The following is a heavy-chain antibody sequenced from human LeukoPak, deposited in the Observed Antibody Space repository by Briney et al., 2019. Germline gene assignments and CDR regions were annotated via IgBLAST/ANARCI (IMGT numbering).Heavy chain of an antibody. Sequence: TGGSLRLSCAASGFTFSSYAMSWVRQAPGKRLDWVSAIGGSGGSTFYADSVKGRFTISRDNSRDTLYLQMNSLRAEDTAVYYCAKGYCASTTCYSRFDPWGQGTLVTVSS. CDR1: GFTFSSYA. V-gene: IGHV3-23*01. J-gene: IGHJ5*02. CDR3: AKGYCASTTCYSRFDP. D-gene: IGHD2-2*01. CDR2: IGGSGGST.